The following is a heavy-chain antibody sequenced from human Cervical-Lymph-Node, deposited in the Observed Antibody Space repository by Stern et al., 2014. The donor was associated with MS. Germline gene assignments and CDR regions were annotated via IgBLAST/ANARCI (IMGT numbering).Heavy chain of an antibody. Sequence: VQLVESGGGLVKPGGSLRLSCAASGFTFSSYSMNWVRQAPGKGLEWIASISRGGSYIYYADSLKGRLTLSSGNAKHSLYLQMNSLRAEDTAVYYCVRGRGGSSRYYFDYWGQGTLVTVSS. CDR3: VRGRGGSSRYYFDY. J-gene: IGHJ4*02. V-gene: IGHV3-21*01. CDR2: ISRGGSYI. D-gene: IGHD4-23*01. CDR1: GFTFSSYS.